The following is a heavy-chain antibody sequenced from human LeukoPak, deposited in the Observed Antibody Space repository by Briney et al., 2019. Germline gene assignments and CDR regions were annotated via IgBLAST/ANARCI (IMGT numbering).Heavy chain of an antibody. CDR2: INHSGST. CDR1: GGSFSGYY. CDR3: ARAGVVVVAATPLPFDY. J-gene: IGHJ4*02. Sequence: SETLSLTCAVYGGSFSGYYWSWIRQPPGKRLEWIGEINHSGSTNYNPSLKSRVTISVDTSKNQFSLKLSSVTAADTAVYYCARAGVVVVAATPLPFDYWGQGTLVTVSS. D-gene: IGHD2-15*01. V-gene: IGHV4-34*01.